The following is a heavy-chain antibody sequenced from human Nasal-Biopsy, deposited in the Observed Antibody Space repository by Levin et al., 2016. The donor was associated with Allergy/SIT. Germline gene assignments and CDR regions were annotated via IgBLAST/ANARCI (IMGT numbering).Heavy chain of an antibody. D-gene: IGHD1-7*01. CDR3: ARELGATGTTGWFDP. Sequence: GESLKISCAASGFTFSDYWMSWVRQAPGKGLEWVANIEQDGSEKYYVDAVKGRFTVSRDNAKNSLHLQMSSLRAEDTAVYYCARELGATGTTGWFDPWGQGSPVTVSS. J-gene: IGHJ5*02. CDR2: IEQDGSEK. V-gene: IGHV3-7*01. CDR1: GFTFSDYW.